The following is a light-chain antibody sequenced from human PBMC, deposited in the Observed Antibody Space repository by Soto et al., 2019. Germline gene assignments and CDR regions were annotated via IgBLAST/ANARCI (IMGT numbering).Light chain of an antibody. V-gene: IGLV4-69*01. Sequence: QPVLTQSPSASASLGASVKLTCTLSSGHSSYAIAWHQQQPEKGPRYLMKVNSDGSHSKGDGVPDRFSGSSSGAERYLTISSLQSEDEGDYYCQTWGTGIQVFGTGTKLTVL. CDR1: SGHSSYA. CDR3: QTWGTGIQV. J-gene: IGLJ1*01. CDR2: VNSDGSH.